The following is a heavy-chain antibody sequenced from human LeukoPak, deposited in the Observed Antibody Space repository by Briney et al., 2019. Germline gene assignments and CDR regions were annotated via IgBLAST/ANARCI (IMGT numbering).Heavy chain of an antibody. CDR3: AREGPISGTNPFDI. CDR1: GFTFSSYG. CDR2: IWSDGTTT. Sequence: GRSLRLSCAASGFTFSSYGMHWVRQAPGKGLEWVAVIWSDGTTTYYRDSVKARFTISRDDSESTLYLQMNSLRAEDTALYYCAREGPISGTNPFDIWGQGTLVIVSS. V-gene: IGHV3-33*08. J-gene: IGHJ3*02. D-gene: IGHD1-20*01.